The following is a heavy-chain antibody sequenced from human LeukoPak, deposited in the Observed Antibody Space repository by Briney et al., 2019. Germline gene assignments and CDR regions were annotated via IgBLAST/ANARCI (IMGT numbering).Heavy chain of an antibody. CDR3: ARVFRPSLTVFIIRGAFDI. CDR2: IKEDGSEK. V-gene: IGHV3-7*01. D-gene: IGHD3-3*01. Sequence: GGSLRLSCAASGFTFSSYWLSWVRQAPGKGLEWVASIKEDGSEKHYVDSVKGRFTISRDNAQNSLYLQMNSLRVEDTAVYYCARVFRPSLTVFIIRGAFDIWGQGTMVTVFS. CDR1: GFTFSSYW. J-gene: IGHJ3*02.